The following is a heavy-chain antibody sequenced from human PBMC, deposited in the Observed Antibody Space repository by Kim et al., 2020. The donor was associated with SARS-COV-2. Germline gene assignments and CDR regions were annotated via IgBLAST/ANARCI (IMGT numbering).Heavy chain of an antibody. Sequence: SQTLSLTCAISGDSVSSDSAAWNWIRQSPWRGLEWLGRTYYRSKWFYDYAESVKSRISINPDTSKNRISLQVNSVTPEDTAVYFCARADSNLYASTWYFDYWGQGTLVTVSS. CDR2: TYYRSKWFY. CDR3: ARADSNLYASTWYFDY. CDR1: GDSVSSDSAA. D-gene: IGHD6-13*01. J-gene: IGHJ4*02. V-gene: IGHV6-1*01.